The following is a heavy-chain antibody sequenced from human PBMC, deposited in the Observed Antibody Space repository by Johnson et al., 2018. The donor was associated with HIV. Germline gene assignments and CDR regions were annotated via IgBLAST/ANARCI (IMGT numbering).Heavy chain of an antibody. CDR1: GFTFSSYA. Sequence: QVLLVESGGGVVQPGRSLRLSCAASGFTFSSYAMHWVRQAPGQGLDWVAILSYDGSNTYYADSVKVRFTISRDNSKNTLYLQMNSLRAEDTSVYYCARELGYSSSNDAFDIWGQGTMVTVSS. CDR2: LSYDGSNT. V-gene: IGHV3-30*04. CDR3: ARELGYSSSNDAFDI. D-gene: IGHD6-13*01. J-gene: IGHJ3*02.